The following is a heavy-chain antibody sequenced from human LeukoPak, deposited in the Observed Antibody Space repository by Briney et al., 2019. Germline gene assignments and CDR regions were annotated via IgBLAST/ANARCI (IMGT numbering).Heavy chain of an antibody. V-gene: IGHV1-2*02. Sequence: ASVTVSCKASGYTFTAYYIHWLRQAPGQGPEGMGWIKPDSGTSHYAQKFQGRVTMTRDTSSNSAYMDLTRLKSDDTAVYYCARARVPIAVAGLYYFDYWGQGALVTVSS. CDR1: GYTFTAYY. D-gene: IGHD6-19*01. CDR2: IKPDSGTS. CDR3: ARARVPIAVAGLYYFDY. J-gene: IGHJ4*02.